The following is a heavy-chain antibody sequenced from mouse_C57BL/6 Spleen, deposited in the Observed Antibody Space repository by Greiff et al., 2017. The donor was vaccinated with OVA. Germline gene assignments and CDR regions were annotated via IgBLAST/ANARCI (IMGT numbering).Heavy chain of an antibody. J-gene: IGHJ2*01. D-gene: IGHD1-1*01. CDR3: ARGTTVVATDY. V-gene: IGHV3-6*01. CDR1: GYSITSGYY. CDR2: ISYDGSN. Sequence: ESGPGLVKPSPSLSLTCSVTGYSITSGYYWNWIRQFPGNKLEWMGYISYDGSNNYNPSLKNRISITRDTSKNQFFLKLNSVTTEDTATYYCARGTTVVATDYWGQGTTLTVSS.